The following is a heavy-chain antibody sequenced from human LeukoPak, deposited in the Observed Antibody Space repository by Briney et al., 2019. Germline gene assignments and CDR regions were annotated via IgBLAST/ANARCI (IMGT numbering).Heavy chain of an antibody. V-gene: IGHV3-74*01. CDR3: ARDLDLFDY. CDR1: GFTLTTYA. Sequence: PGGSLRLSCAASGFTLTTYALYWVRQAPGKGLVWVSRLTADGSSTIYADSVMGRFTVSRDIAKNTLYLEMNSLRAEDTAVYYCARDLDLFDYWGQGTLVTVSS. CDR2: LTADGSST. J-gene: IGHJ4*02.